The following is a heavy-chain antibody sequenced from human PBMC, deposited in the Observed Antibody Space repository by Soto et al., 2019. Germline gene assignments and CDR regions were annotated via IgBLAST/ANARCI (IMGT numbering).Heavy chain of an antibody. Sequence: LGESLKISCKGSGYTFTSYWIGWVRQMPGEGLEWLGVIYPGDSDTRYSPSFQGQVTISADKSINTAYLQWGSLKASDSAIYYCGRGAVNAGRFSEYGGR. D-gene: IGHD3-10*01. CDR1: GYTFTSYW. J-gene: IGHJ2*01. V-gene: IGHV5-51*01. CDR2: IYPGDSDT. CDR3: GRGAVNAGRFSEY.